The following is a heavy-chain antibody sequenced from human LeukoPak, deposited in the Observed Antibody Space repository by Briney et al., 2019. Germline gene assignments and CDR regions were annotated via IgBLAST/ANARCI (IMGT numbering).Heavy chain of an antibody. CDR2: ISVYNGNT. CDR3: ARDRGVGDYSIGY. Sequence: ASVKVSCKASGYTFINYGISWVRQAPGQGLEWMGWISVYNGNTNDGQKFQGRVTMTTDTSTSTAYMELRSLRPDDTAVYYCARDRGVGDYSIGYWGQGTLVTVSS. V-gene: IGHV1-18*01. CDR1: GYTFINYG. J-gene: IGHJ4*02. D-gene: IGHD3-10*01.